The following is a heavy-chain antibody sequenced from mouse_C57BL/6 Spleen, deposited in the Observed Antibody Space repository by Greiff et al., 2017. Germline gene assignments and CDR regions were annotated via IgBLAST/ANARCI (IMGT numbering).Heavy chain of an antibody. V-gene: IGHV1-7*01. CDR3: ARYYGSSYTYFDY. CDR2: INPSSGYT. D-gene: IGHD1-1*01. Sequence: VQLQQSGAELAKPGASVKLSCKASGYTFTSYWMHWVKQRPGQGLEWIGYINPSSGYTKYNQKFKDKATMTAYKSSSTAYMQLSSLTYEDSAVYYCARYYGSSYTYFDYWGQGTTLTVSS. CDR1: GYTFTSYW. J-gene: IGHJ2*01.